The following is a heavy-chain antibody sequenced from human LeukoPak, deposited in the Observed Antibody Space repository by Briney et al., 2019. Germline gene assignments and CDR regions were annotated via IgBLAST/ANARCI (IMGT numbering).Heavy chain of an antibody. Sequence: SETLSLTCTVSGYSISSGYYWVWIRQPPGKGLEWIGSIYRSGSTNYNPSLKSRVTISVDTSKNQFSLKVNSATAADTAVYYCARGDCSSTICYSPMDVWGKGTTVTVSS. CDR2: IYRSGST. V-gene: IGHV4-38-2*02. D-gene: IGHD2-2*01. CDR3: ARGDCSSTICYSPMDV. CDR1: GYSISSGYY. J-gene: IGHJ6*03.